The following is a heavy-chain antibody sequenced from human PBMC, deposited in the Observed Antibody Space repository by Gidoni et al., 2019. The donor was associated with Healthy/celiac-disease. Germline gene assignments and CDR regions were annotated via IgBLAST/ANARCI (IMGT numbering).Heavy chain of an antibody. CDR3: ATSLVGFDY. J-gene: IGHJ4*02. D-gene: IGHD3-9*01. Sequence: EVQLLESGGGLVQPGGSLRLSCAASGFTFSSYAMTWVSQAPGKGLGWVSAISGSVGSTYYADYVKGRFTISRDNSKNTLYLQMNSLRAEDTAVYYCATSLVGFDYWGQGTLVTVSS. CDR2: ISGSVGST. V-gene: IGHV3-23*01. CDR1: GFTFSSYA.